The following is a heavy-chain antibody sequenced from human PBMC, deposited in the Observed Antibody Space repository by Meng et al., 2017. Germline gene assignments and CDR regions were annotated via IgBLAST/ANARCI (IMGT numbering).Heavy chain of an antibody. Sequence: QLHLQHSGAGLVTPSETLSLTCIVSGDSISSSSDYWGWIRQPPGKGLEWIGSIYYSGSIYYNPSLKSRVTISVDTSKNQFSLKLSSVTAADAAVYYCARRDYFDYWGQGTLVTVSS. CDR1: GDSISSSSDY. CDR2: IYYSGSI. CDR3: ARRDYFDY. V-gene: IGHV4-39*01. J-gene: IGHJ4*02.